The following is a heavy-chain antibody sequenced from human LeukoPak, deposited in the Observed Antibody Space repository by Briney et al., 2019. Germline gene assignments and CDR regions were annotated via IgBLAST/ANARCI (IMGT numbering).Heavy chain of an antibody. CDR1: GGSISSGTYY. V-gene: IGHV4-39*01. CDR2: FYYSGST. D-gene: IGHD4-11*01. J-gene: IGHJ4*02. Sequence: SETLSLTCTVSGGSISSGTYYWGWIRQPPGEGLEWIGSFYYSGSTYFNPSLKSRVTISVDTSKSQFSLKLTSVTAADTAMYYCARHSYSNYDFDYWGQGTLVTVSS. CDR3: ARHSYSNYDFDY.